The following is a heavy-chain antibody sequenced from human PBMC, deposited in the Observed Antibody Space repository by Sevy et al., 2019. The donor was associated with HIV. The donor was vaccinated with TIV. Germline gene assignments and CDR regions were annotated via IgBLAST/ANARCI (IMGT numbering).Heavy chain of an antibody. J-gene: IGHJ4*02. CDR3: AKDVYYDSSGYYYEGGPFDY. D-gene: IGHD3-22*01. CDR2: ISGSGGST. V-gene: IGHV3-23*01. Sequence: GGSLRLSCAASGFTVSSYAMSWVRQAPGKGLEWVSAISGSGGSTYYADSVKGRFTISRDNSKNTLYLQMNSLRAEDTAVYYCAKDVYYDSSGYYYEGGPFDYWGQGTLVTVSS. CDR1: GFTVSSYA.